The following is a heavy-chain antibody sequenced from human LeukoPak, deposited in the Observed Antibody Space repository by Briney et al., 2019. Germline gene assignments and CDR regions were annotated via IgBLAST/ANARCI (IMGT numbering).Heavy chain of an antibody. D-gene: IGHD6-19*01. CDR3: AKEGSGWYYLDY. J-gene: IGHJ4*02. CDR2: IESDGTKE. Sequence: GGSLRLSCAASGFRFSSYDTHWVCQAPGKGLEWVTFIESDGTKEYYADSVKGRFTISRDNSKNTVYVQMNTLRAEGTAVYYCAKEGSGWYYLDYWGQGTVVTVSS. CDR1: GFRFSSYD. V-gene: IGHV3-30*02.